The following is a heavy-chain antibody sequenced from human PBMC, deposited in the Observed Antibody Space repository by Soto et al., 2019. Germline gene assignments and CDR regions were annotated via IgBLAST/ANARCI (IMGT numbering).Heavy chain of an antibody. V-gene: IGHV1-69*01. D-gene: IGHD1-1*01. CDR2: IIPFFGTT. CDR3: ASAAPTRNDWNDLGNCFDP. CDR1: GGTFSNYG. J-gene: IGHJ5*02. Sequence: QVQLVQSGAEVKKPGSSVKVSCKASGGTFSNYGVSWVRQAPGHGLEWMGGIIPFFGTTNYAQKFQGRLTITADESTGTAYMELHRLMPADTAVYFCASAAPTRNDWNDLGNCFDPWGQGTLVTVS.